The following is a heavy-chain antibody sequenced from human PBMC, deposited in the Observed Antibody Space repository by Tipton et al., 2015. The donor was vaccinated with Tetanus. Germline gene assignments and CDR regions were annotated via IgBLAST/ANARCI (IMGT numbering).Heavy chain of an antibody. CDR3: ARDRDGAWSFDY. J-gene: IGHJ4*02. D-gene: IGHD6-19*01. CDR2: ILGHGRCP. Sequence: SLRLSCAASGFTFSNYPMHWVRQAPGKGLEYVSSILGHGRCPFYADSVRGRFTTSRDNSKNMLYFQMDSVRREDMAVYYGARDRDGAWSFDYWGQGTLVTVSS. CDR1: GFTFSNYP. V-gene: IGHV3-64*02.